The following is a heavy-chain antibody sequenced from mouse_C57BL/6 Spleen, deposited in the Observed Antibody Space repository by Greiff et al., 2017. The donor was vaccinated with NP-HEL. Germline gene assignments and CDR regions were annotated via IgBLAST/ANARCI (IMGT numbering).Heavy chain of an antibody. Sequence: QVQLQQPGAELVRPGSSVKLSCKASGYTFTSYWMHWVKQRPIQGLEWIGNIDPSDSETHYNQKFEDKATLTVDKSSSTAYMQLSSLTSEDSAVYYCARERASLDGNSFAYWGQGTLVTVSA. D-gene: IGHD2-1*01. J-gene: IGHJ3*01. CDR3: ARERASLDGNSFAY. CDR2: IDPSDSET. V-gene: IGHV1-52*01. CDR1: GYTFTSYW.